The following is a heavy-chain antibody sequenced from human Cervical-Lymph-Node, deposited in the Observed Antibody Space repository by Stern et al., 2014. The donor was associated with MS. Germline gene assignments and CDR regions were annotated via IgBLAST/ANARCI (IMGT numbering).Heavy chain of an antibody. CDR2: ISPYNGNT. V-gene: IGHV1-18*01. CDR1: GYTFTSLG. CDR3: ASGSLEGFDP. D-gene: IGHD5-24*01. J-gene: IGHJ5*02. Sequence: VQLVQSGAEVKKPGASVTVSCKASGYTFTSLGIRWVRQAPGQGLEWMGWISPYNGNTTYAQKLQGRITLTTDTSTSTAYMELRSLTSDDTAVYYCASGSLEGFDPWGQGTLVTVSS.